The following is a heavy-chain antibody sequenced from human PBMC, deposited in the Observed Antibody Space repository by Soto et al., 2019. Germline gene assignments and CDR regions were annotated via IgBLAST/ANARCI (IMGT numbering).Heavy chain of an antibody. D-gene: IGHD4-4*01. CDR1: GFTFKSYA. Sequence: GGSLRLSCAASGFTFKSYAMSWVRQAPGKGLKWVSAISGSGDSTYFADSVKGRFTISRDNSKNTLYLQMSSLRAEDTAVYYCAKGGSNDPQNLDYWGQGTLVTVSS. CDR3: AKGGSNDPQNLDY. J-gene: IGHJ4*02. V-gene: IGHV3-23*01. CDR2: ISGSGDST.